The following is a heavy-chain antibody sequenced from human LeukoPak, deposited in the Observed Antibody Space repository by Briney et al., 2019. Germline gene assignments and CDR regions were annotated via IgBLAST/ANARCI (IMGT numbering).Heavy chain of an antibody. D-gene: IGHD5-18*01. Sequence: GESLKISCKGSGYSFTSYWIGWVRQMPGKGLEWRVIIYPGDSDTRYSPPFQGQVTIPAGKSISTAYLQWSSLNAPDTAMYYCARHKSGIQLFSRAPARYYFDYWGQGTLVTVSS. J-gene: IGHJ4*02. V-gene: IGHV5-51*01. CDR3: ARHKSGIQLFSRAPARYYFDY. CDR1: GYSFTSYW. CDR2: IYPGDSDT.